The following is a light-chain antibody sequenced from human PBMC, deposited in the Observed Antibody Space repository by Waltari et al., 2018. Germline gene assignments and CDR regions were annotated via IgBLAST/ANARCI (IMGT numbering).Light chain of an antibody. Sequence: QAVVTQEPSLTVSPGGTVTLTCGSSTGAVTSGHYPHWFQQKPGQVPKTLLYDTNKKLPSTPARFSGSLVGGKAALTLSGSQAEYEAEYYFWLYYNGPVLFGGGTRLSVL. J-gene: IGLJ2*01. CDR3: WLYYNGPVL. CDR2: DTN. CDR1: TGAVTSGHY. V-gene: IGLV7-46*01.